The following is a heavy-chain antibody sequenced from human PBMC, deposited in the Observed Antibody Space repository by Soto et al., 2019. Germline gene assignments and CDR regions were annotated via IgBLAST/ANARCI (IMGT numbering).Heavy chain of an antibody. Sequence: EVQLVESGGGLVKPGGSLRLSCAASGFTFSTYTMNWVRQAPGKGLEWVSSISSSSSYIYYADSVKGRFTISRDNAKNSLYLQMNSLRAEDTAVFYCARGGGSSSWRFFFDYWGQGTVVTVSS. CDR3: ARGGGSSSWRFFFDY. CDR2: ISSSSSYI. CDR1: GFTFSTYT. J-gene: IGHJ4*02. D-gene: IGHD6-13*01. V-gene: IGHV3-21*01.